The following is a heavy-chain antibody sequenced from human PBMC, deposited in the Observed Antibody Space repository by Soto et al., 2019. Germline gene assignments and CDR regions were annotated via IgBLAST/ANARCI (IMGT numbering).Heavy chain of an antibody. Sequence: PGESLKISCKGSGYSFTSYWISRVRQMPGKGLEWMGRIDPSDSYTNYSPSFQGHVTISADKSFSTAYLQWSSLKASDTAMYYCARLPDCSGGSCYSPARHGMDVWGQGTTVTVSS. CDR2: IDPSDSYT. J-gene: IGHJ6*02. CDR3: ARLPDCSGGSCYSPARHGMDV. D-gene: IGHD2-15*01. CDR1: GYSFTSYW. V-gene: IGHV5-10-1*01.